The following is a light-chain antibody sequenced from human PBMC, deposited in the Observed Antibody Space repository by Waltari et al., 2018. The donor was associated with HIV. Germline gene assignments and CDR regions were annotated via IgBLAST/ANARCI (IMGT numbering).Light chain of an antibody. CDR3: QAWDSKTAYV. J-gene: IGLJ1*01. V-gene: IGLV3-1*01. Sequence: SYDLTQPPSVSVSPGQTATITCSGEELGDKYAWWYQQKPGQSPILVIYQDTKRPSGIPERFSGSISGNTATLTISGTQAMDEADYYCQAWDSKTAYVFGTGTKVTVL. CDR2: QDT. CDR1: ELGDKY.